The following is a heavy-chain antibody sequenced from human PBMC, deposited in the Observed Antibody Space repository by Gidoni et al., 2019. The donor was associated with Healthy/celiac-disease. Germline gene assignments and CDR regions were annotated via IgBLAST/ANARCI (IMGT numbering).Heavy chain of an antibody. Sequence: EVQLVESGGGVVQPGGSLRLSCGASGFTFDDYAMHWVRQAPGKGLEWVSLISGDGGSTYYAYSVKGRFTISRDNSKNSLYLQMNSLRTEYTALYYCAKDPLYDYWSGYLDYWGQGTLVTVSS. D-gene: IGHD3-3*01. CDR2: ISGDGGST. CDR3: AKDPLYDYWSGYLDY. CDR1: GFTFDDYA. J-gene: IGHJ4*02. V-gene: IGHV3-43*02.